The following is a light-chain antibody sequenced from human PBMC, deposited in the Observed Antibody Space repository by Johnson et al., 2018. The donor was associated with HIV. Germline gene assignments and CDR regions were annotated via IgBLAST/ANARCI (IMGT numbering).Light chain of an antibody. V-gene: IGLV1-44*01. CDR1: SSNIGSNT. J-gene: IGLJ1*01. CDR2: SNN. CDR3: AAWDDSLNGYV. Sequence: QSVLKQPPSASGPPGQRVSISCSGSSSNIGSNTVNWYQQLPGTAPKLLIYSNNQRPSGVPDRFSGSKSGTSASLAISGLQSEDEADYYCAAWDDSLNGYVFGTGTKVTVL.